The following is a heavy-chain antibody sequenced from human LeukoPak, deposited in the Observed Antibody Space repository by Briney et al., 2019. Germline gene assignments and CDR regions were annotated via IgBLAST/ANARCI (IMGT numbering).Heavy chain of an antibody. Sequence: PSETLSLTRAVSGYSISSGYYWGWIRQPPGKGLEWIGSIYHSGSTYYNPSLKSRVTISVDTSKNQFSLKLSSVTAADTAVYYCARVVYYDSSGYVIYFDYWGQGTLVTVSS. CDR1: GYSISSGYY. CDR2: IYHSGST. D-gene: IGHD3-22*01. CDR3: ARVVYYDSSGYVIYFDY. J-gene: IGHJ4*02. V-gene: IGHV4-38-2*01.